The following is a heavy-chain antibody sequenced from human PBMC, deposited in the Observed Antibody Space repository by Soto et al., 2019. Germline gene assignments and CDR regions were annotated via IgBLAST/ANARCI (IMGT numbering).Heavy chain of an antibody. D-gene: IGHD3-10*01. CDR1: GYTFTSYA. J-gene: IGHJ4*02. CDR2: INAGNSNT. Sequence: QVQLVQSGAEEKKPGASVKVSCKASGYTFTSYAMHWVRQAPGQRLEWMGWINAGNSNTKYSQKFQGRVSITRDTSASTAYMELSSLRSEDTAVYYCARGGPPIVYWGQGTLVTVSS. V-gene: IGHV1-3*05. CDR3: ARGGPPIVY.